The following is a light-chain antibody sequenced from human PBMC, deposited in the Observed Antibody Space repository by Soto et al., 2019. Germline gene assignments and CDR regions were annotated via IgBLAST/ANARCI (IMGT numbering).Light chain of an antibody. CDR1: QDIGNY. CDR3: QQSYSTSSYT. V-gene: IGKV1-39*01. Sequence: DIQLTQSPSSLSASVGDRVTITCQASQDIGNYLTWYQQKPGKAPNLLIYAASSLQGGVPSRFSGRGSGTDFTLTISSLQPEDSATYYCQQSYSTSSYTFGQGTKLDI. J-gene: IGKJ2*01. CDR2: AAS.